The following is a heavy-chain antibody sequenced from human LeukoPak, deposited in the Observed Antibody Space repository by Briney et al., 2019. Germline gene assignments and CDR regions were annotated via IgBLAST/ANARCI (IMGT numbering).Heavy chain of an antibody. V-gene: IGHV3-21*01. CDR3: ARAGDYGDYAFDI. D-gene: IGHD4-17*01. CDR1: GFTFIRYS. CDR2: ISSSSSYI. Sequence: GGSLRLSCAASGFTFIRYSMNWVRQAPGKGLEWVSSISSSSSYIYYADSVKGRFTISRDNAKNSLYLQMNSLRAEDTAVYYCARAGDYGDYAFDIWGQGTMVTVSS. J-gene: IGHJ3*02.